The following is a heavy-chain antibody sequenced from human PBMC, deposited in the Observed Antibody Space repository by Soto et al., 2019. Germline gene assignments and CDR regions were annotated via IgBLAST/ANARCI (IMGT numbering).Heavy chain of an antibody. Sequence: GGSLRLSCSASGFTFSSYAMHWVRQAPGKGLEYVSAISSNGGSTYYADSVKGRFTISRDNSKNTLYLQMSSLRAEDTAVYYCVKADQDYYYDSSGYNLWGQGTLVTVSS. J-gene: IGHJ4*02. D-gene: IGHD3-22*01. CDR3: VKADQDYYYDSSGYNL. CDR2: ISSNGGST. CDR1: GFTFSSYA. V-gene: IGHV3-64D*08.